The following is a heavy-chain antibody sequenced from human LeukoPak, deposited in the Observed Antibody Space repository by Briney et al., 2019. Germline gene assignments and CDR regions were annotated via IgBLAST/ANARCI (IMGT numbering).Heavy chain of an antibody. V-gene: IGHV3-48*04. CDR3: ARDSARPLGYYYYYMDV. D-gene: IGHD6-6*01. CDR1: GFTFSSYS. CDR2: ISASNSAI. Sequence: GGSLRLSCAASGFTFSSYSMTWVRQAPGKGLEWVSYISASNSAIYYADSVKGRFTISRDNAKNSLYLQMNSLRAEDTAVYYCARDSARPLGYYYYYMDVWGKGTTVTVSS. J-gene: IGHJ6*03.